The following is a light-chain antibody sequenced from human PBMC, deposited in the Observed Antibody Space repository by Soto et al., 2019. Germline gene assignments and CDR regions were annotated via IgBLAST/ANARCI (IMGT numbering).Light chain of an antibody. J-gene: IGLJ2*01. CDR3: EAWDDSLYGVV. V-gene: IGLV1-44*01. CDR2: NND. Sequence: QSVLTQPPSASGTPGQRVTISCTGSSSNIGANPINWYQQLPGTDPKLLIYNNDQRPSGVPDRFSASKSGTSASLAISGLQSEDEDDYYCEAWDDSLYGVVLGGGTKLTVL. CDR1: SSNIGANP.